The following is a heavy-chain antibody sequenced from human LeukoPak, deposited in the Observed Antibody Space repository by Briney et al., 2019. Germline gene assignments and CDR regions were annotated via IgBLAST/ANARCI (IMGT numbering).Heavy chain of an antibody. CDR1: GFTFSNYG. CDR3: AKDQLRTYYYDSSGYYYGALDY. D-gene: IGHD3-22*01. J-gene: IGHJ4*02. Sequence: AGSLRLSCAASGFTFSNYGLHWVRQAPGKGLDWVAVIAYDGGGRFYAGSVKGRFTISRDNSKNTLYLQMNSLRAEDTAVYYCAKDQLRTYYYDSSGYYYGALDYWGQGTLVTVSS. V-gene: IGHV3-30*18. CDR2: IAYDGGGR.